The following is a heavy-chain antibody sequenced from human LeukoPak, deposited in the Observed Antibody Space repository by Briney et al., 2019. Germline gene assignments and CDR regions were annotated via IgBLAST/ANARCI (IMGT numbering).Heavy chain of an antibody. Sequence: PGGSLRLSCAASGFTFSSYWMHWVRQAPGKGLVWVSRINSDGSSTSYADSVKGRFTISRDNAKNTLYLQMNSLRAEDTAVYYCAGERYSSGWHVNWFDPWGQGTLVTVSS. CDR2: INSDGSST. CDR1: GFTFSSYW. CDR3: AGERYSSGWHVNWFDP. V-gene: IGHV3-74*01. D-gene: IGHD6-19*01. J-gene: IGHJ5*02.